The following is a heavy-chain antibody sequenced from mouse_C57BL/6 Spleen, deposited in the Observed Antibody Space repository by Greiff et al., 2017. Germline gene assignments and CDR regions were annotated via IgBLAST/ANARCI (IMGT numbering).Heavy chain of an antibody. J-gene: IGHJ2*01. CDR3: AIPDGSSYSDY. Sequence: QVQLQQPGAELVKPGASVKVSCKASGYTFTSYWMHWVKQRPGQGLEWIGRIHPSDSDTNYNQKFKGKATLTVDKSSSTAYMQRSSLTSEASAVYYCAIPDGSSYSDYRGQGTTLTVSS. CDR1: GYTFTSYW. D-gene: IGHD1-1*01. V-gene: IGHV1-74*01. CDR2: IHPSDSDT.